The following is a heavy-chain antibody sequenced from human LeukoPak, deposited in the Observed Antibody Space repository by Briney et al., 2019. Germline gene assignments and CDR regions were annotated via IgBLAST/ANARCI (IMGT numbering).Heavy chain of an antibody. J-gene: IGHJ4*02. V-gene: IGHV3-23*01. Sequence: GGSLRLSCAASGFTCSSYAMSWVRQAPGKGLEWVSAISGSGGSTYYADSVKGRFTISRDNSKNTLYLQMNSLRAEDTAVYYFAKYLSGCSILGVYYFDYWGQGTLVTVSS. CDR1: GFTCSSYA. D-gene: IGHD5-18*01. CDR3: AKYLSGCSILGVYYFDY. CDR2: ISGSGGST.